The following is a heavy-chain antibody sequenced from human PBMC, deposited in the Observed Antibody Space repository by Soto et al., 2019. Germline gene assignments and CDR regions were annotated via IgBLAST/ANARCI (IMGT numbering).Heavy chain of an antibody. J-gene: IGHJ6*02. CDR3: AKGAVAGTPTSYYYYGMDV. CDR1: GGTFRTYA. Sequence: QVQLLQSGAEVKKPGSSVRVSCEASGGTFRTYAISWVRQAPGQGLEWMGEIIPIFGKVNYAQKFQGRVTITADXSXTXVXXDLRRLTSEDTAVYYCAKGAVAGTPTSYYYYGMDVWGQGTTVTVS. CDR2: IIPIFGKV. D-gene: IGHD6-19*01. V-gene: IGHV1-69*12.